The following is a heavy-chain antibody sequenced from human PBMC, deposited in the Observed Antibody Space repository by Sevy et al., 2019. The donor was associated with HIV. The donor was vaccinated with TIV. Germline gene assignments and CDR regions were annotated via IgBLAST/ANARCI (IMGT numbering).Heavy chain of an antibody. Sequence: GGSLRLSCAASGFTFSKYSMSWVRQPPGKGLEWVSTLTFGCGEINYADSVKGRFTISRDNSKISMYLQMNNLRPEDTAVYYCAREGCTKPHDYWGQGTLVTVSS. CDR3: AREGCTKPHDY. J-gene: IGHJ4*02. CDR1: GFTFSKYS. CDR2: LTFGCGEI. V-gene: IGHV3-23*01. D-gene: IGHD2-8*01.